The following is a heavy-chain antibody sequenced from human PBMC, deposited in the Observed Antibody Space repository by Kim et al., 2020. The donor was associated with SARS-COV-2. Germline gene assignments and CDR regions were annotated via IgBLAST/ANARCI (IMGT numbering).Heavy chain of an antibody. J-gene: IGHJ5*02. D-gene: IGHD6-19*01. CDR3: AREGYSSGKWFDP. Sequence: YAQKFQGRVTITADKSTSTAYMELSSLRSEDTAVYYCAREGYSSGKWFDPWGQGTLVTVSS. V-gene: IGHV1-69*04.